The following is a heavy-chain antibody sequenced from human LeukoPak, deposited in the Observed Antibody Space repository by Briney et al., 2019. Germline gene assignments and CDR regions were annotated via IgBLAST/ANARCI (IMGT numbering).Heavy chain of an antibody. CDR1: GGSFSGYY. V-gene: IGHV4-34*01. CDR3: ARVLPRSSGWYGDYYYYMDV. Sequence: PSETLSLTCAVYGGSFSGYYWSWIRQPPGEGLEWIGEISHSGSTNYNPSLKSRVTISVDTSKNRFSLKLSSVTAADTAVYYCARVLPRSSGWYGDYYYYMDVWGKGTTVTVSS. J-gene: IGHJ6*03. D-gene: IGHD6-19*01. CDR2: ISHSGST.